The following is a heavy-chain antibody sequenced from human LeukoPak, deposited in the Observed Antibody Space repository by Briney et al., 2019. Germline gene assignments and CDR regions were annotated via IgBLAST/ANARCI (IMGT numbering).Heavy chain of an antibody. CDR2: FDPEDGET. CDR1: GYTLTELS. D-gene: IGHD6-6*01. Sequence: ASVKVSCKVSGYTLTELSMHWVRQAPGKGLEWMGGFDPEDGETIYAQKFQGRVTITADKSTSTAYMELSSLRSGDTAVYYCARAIVPMNAFDIWGQGTMVTVSS. CDR3: ARAIVPMNAFDI. J-gene: IGHJ3*02. V-gene: IGHV1-24*01.